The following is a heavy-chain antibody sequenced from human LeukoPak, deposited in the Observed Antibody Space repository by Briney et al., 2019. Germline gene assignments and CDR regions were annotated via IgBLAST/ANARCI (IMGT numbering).Heavy chain of an antibody. CDR1: GFTFSNYW. Sequence: PGGSLRLSCAPSGFTFSNYWMSWVRQAPGKGLEWVANIKQDGSEKYHVDSVKGRFTISRDNANNSLYLQMNSLRPEDTAVYYCARAGRYGSGTPHYWGQGTLVTVSS. CDR2: IKQDGSEK. V-gene: IGHV3-7*01. D-gene: IGHD3-10*01. J-gene: IGHJ4*02. CDR3: ARAGRYGSGTPHY.